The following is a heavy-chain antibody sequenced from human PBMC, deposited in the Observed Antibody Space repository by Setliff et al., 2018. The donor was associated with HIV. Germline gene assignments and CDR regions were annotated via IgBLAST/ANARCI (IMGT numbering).Heavy chain of an antibody. CDR2: ISAYNGNT. J-gene: IGHJ3*02. CDR1: GGTFISYA. Sequence: ASVKVSCKAPGGTFISYAISWVRQAPGQGLEWMGWISAYNGNTNYAQKLQGRVTMTTDTSTNTAYMELRSLRSDDPAVYYCARGYGAFDIWGQGTMVTVSS. CDR3: ARGYGAFDI. V-gene: IGHV1-18*01. D-gene: IGHD4-17*01.